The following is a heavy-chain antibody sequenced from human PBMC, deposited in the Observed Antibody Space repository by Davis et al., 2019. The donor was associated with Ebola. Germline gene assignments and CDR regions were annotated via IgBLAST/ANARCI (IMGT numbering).Heavy chain of an antibody. Sequence: PSETLSLTCAVSGDSISSSYWWGWVRQSPGKGLEWLGQMSHSGHTFYNPSLQSRVAVSLDRSRNQFSLDLNSVTAADTAVYFCARDCSGSSGTLDYWGQGTLVTVSS. D-gene: IGHD2-15*01. CDR3: ARDCSGSSGTLDY. J-gene: IGHJ4*02. CDR1: GDSISSSYW. CDR2: MSHSGHT. V-gene: IGHV4-4*02.